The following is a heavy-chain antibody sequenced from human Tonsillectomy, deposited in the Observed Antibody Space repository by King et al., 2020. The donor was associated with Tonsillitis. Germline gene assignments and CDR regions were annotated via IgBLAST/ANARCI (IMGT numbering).Heavy chain of an antibody. Sequence: VPLQESGPGLVKPSQTLSLTCTVSGGSISSGSYYWSWIRQSAGKGLEWIGRIYSSGSTNYNPSLKSRVTMSVDTSKKQFSLKLISVTAADTAVYYCAGQRGRYCSSTSCRGWFDPWGQGTLVTVSS. J-gene: IGHJ5*02. D-gene: IGHD2-2*01. CDR1: GGSISSGSYY. CDR3: AGQRGRYCSSTSCRGWFDP. V-gene: IGHV4-61*02. CDR2: IYSSGST.